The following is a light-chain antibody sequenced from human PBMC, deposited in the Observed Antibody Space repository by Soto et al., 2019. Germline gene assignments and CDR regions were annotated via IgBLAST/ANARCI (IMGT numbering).Light chain of an antibody. CDR1: SRDVGGYNY. CDR3: SSYAGSNNV. Sequence: QSARTQPPSASWSPGQSVTISCTGTSRDVGGYNYVSWYQQHPGKAPKLMIYEVSKRPSGVPDRFSGSKSGNTASLTVSGLQAEDQADYYCSSYAGSNNVFGTGTKLTLL. J-gene: IGLJ1*01. CDR2: EVS. V-gene: IGLV2-8*01.